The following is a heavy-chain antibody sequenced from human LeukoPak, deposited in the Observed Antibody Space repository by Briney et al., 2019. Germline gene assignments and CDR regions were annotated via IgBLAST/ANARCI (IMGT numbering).Heavy chain of an antibody. CDR1: GFPFSSYA. CDR2: ISGSGGST. V-gene: IGHV3-23*01. D-gene: IGHD2-2*01. CDR3: AKGPYCSSTSCYWHDAFDI. J-gene: IGHJ3*02. Sequence: GSLRLSCAASGFPFSSYAMSWVRQAPGKGLEWVSAISGSGGSTYYADSVKGRFTISRDNSKNTLYLQMNSLRAEYKAVYYRAKGPYCSSTSCYWHDAFDIWGQGTMGTVSS.